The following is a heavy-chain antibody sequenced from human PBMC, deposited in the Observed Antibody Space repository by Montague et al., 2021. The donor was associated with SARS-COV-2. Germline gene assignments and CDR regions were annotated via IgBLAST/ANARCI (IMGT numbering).Heavy chain of an antibody. D-gene: IGHD6-13*01. J-gene: IGHJ5*02. CDR2: IYWDDDK. CDR1: GFSLSTSGVG. V-gene: IGHV2-5*02. Sequence: PALVKPTQTLTLTCTFPGFSLSTSGVGVGWIRQPPGKALEWLALIYWDDDKRYSPSLKSRLTITKDTSKNQVVLTMTNMDPVDTATYYCAHGPSIAAAGTFRFDPWGQGTLVTVSS. CDR3: AHGPSIAAAGTFRFDP.